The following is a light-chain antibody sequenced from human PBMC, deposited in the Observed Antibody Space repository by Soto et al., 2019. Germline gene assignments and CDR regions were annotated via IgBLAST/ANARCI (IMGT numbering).Light chain of an antibody. CDR3: QQYYSYPWT. V-gene: IGKV1-8*01. CDR2: AAS. J-gene: IGKJ1*01. Sequence: IRSTKAPSSVCASNGGRVTITCRASQGISSYLAWYQQKPGKAPKLLIYAASTLQSGVPSRFSGSGSGTDFTLTISCLQSEDFATYYCQQYYSYPWTFGQGTKVDIK. CDR1: QGISSY.